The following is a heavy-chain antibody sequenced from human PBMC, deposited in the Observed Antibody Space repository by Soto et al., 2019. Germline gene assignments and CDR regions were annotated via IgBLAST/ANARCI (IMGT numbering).Heavy chain of an antibody. CDR3: AKTKIAAETKYYYYGMDV. D-gene: IGHD6-13*01. J-gene: IGHJ6*02. CDR1: GFTFSSYA. V-gene: IGHV3-23*01. CDR2: ISGSGGST. Sequence: EVQLLESGGGLVQPGGSLRLSCAASGFTFSSYAMSWVRQAPGKGLEWVSAISGSGGSTYYADSVKGRFTISRDNSKNTLYLQMNSLRAEDTAVYYCAKTKIAAETKYYYYGMDVWGQGTTVTVSS.